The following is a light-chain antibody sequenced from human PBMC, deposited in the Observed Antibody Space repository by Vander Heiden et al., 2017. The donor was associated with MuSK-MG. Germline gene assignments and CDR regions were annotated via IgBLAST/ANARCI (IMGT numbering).Light chain of an antibody. CDR3: QSADSSGTYPSYV. CDR1: ALPKQY. V-gene: IGLV3-25*03. Sequence: SYELPQPPSVSVSPGQTARITCSGDALPKQYAYWYQQKPGQAPVLVIYKDSERPSGIPERFSGSSSGTTVTLTISGVQAEDEADYYCQSADSSGTYPSYVFGTGTKVTVL. J-gene: IGLJ1*01. CDR2: KDS.